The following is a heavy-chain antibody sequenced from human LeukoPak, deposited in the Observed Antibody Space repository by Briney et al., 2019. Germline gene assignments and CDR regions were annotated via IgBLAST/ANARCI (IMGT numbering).Heavy chain of an antibody. D-gene: IGHD6-6*01. V-gene: IGHV4-59*01. J-gene: IGHJ6*03. CDR2: IHYRGRT. CDR3: AKDRGAVRPSHYHYYMDV. CDR1: GDSISSNY. Sequence: SETLSLTCSVSGDSISSNYWIWIRQSPGKGLEWIGDIHYRGRTTYNPSLKSRVAMSLDTSKNQFSLRLSSVTAADTAVYYCAKDRGAVRPSHYHYYMDVWGKGTTVTVSS.